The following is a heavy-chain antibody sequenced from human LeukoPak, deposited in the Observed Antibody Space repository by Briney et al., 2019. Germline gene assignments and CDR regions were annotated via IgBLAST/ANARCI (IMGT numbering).Heavy chain of an antibody. CDR2: IYSGGVT. D-gene: IGHD6-6*01. V-gene: IGHV3-53*01. CDR3: ARDGSRSSGYFDY. Sequence: PGGSLRLSCAASGFTVSSNYMSWVRQAPGKGLEWVSLIYSGGVTYYADSVKGRFTISRDNAKNSLSLQMNSLRAEDTAIYYCARDGSRSSGYFDYWGQGTLVTVSS. J-gene: IGHJ4*02. CDR1: GFTVSSNY.